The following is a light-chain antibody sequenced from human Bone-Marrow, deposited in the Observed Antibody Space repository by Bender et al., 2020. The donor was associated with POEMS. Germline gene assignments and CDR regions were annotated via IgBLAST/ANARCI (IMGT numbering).Light chain of an antibody. Sequence: SYELTQPPSVSVSPGQTARITCSGDALPRQFTYWFQQKPGQAPVLVIYKDAERPSGIPERFAGSSSGTTVTLTISGVQAEDEADYYCQSAASSSSPWVFGGGTKLTVL. CDR2: KDA. J-gene: IGLJ3*02. V-gene: IGLV3-25*03. CDR3: QSAASSSSPWV. CDR1: ALPRQF.